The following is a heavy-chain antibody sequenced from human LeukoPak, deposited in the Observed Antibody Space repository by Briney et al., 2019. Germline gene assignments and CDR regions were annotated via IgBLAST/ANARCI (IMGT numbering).Heavy chain of an antibody. D-gene: IGHD3-22*01. CDR2: IYYSGST. Sequence: SYNMNWVRQPPGKGPEWIGSIYYSGSTYYNPSLKSRVTISVDTSKNQFSLKLSSVTAADTAVYYCARQVIVVVPPNAFDIWGQGTMVTVSS. V-gene: IGHV4-39*01. CDR1: SYN. J-gene: IGHJ3*02. CDR3: ARQVIVVVPPNAFDI.